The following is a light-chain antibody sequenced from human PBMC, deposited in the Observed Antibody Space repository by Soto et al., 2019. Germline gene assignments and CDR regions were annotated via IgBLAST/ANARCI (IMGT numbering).Light chain of an antibody. CDR2: ATS. V-gene: IGKV3-15*01. CDR3: QQYNHWST. J-gene: IGKJ4*01. CDR1: QTVSSN. Sequence: RVMTQSPATLSASPGEKIALSCRASQTVSSNLAWYQHKPGRAPRLLIYATSTRATDVSARFSGSGDGTEFTLTISSLQSEDFAVYYCQQYNHWSTFGGGTKVDIK.